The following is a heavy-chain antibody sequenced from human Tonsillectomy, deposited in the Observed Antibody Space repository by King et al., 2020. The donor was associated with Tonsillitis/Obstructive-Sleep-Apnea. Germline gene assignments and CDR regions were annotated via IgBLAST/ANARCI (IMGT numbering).Heavy chain of an antibody. V-gene: IGHV1-58*01. Sequence: QLVQSGPEVKKPGTSVKVSCKASGFTFTSSAVQWVRQARGQRLEWIGWIVGGSGNKNYAQKFRERVTIPRDMSTSTAYMGLSSLRSEYTAVYYCAALRLYCSRPSCRTGGGGQGTRVTASS. D-gene: IGHD2-2*01. CDR2: IVGGSGNK. CDR3: AALRLYCSRPSCRTGG. J-gene: IGHJ4*02. CDR1: GFTFTSSA.